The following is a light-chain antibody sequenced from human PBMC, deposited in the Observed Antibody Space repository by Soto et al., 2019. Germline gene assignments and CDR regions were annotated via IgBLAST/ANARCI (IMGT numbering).Light chain of an antibody. V-gene: IGKV3-15*01. CDR1: QSISIN. CDR2: GAS. CDR3: HQYNSWPPGT. Sequence: EIVMTQSPATLSVSPGERAILSCRASQSISINLAWYQQKPGQAPRLLIFGASTRATGIPDRFSGSGSGTDFTLTISRLESEDFALYYCHQYNSWPPGTFGQGTKVDIK. J-gene: IGKJ2*01.